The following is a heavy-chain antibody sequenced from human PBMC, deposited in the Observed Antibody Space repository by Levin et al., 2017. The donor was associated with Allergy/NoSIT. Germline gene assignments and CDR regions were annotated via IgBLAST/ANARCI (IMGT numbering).Heavy chain of an antibody. CDR3: AKDGRHIAVAGQTVGNPDY. Sequence: GGSLRLSCAASGFTFSSYGMHWVRQAPGKGLEWVAVISYDGSNKYYADSVKGRFTISRDNSKNTLYLQMNSLRAEDTAVYYCAKDGRHIAVAGQTVGNPDYWGQGTLVTVSS. CDR2: ISYDGSNK. V-gene: IGHV3-30*18. D-gene: IGHD6-19*01. CDR1: GFTFSSYG. J-gene: IGHJ4*02.